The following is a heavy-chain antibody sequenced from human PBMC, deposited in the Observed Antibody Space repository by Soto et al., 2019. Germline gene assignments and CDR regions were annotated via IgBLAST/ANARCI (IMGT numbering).Heavy chain of an antibody. D-gene: IGHD6-25*01. CDR3: ARSGYGDYYYYGMDV. J-gene: IGHJ6*02. CDR1: GGTFSSYT. V-gene: IGHV1-69*08. Sequence: QVQLVQSGAEVKKPGSSVKVSCKASGGTFSSYTISWVRQAPGQGLEWMGRIIPILGTGNYAQKFQGRVTITADNSTSTAYMQLSSLRSEYTAVYYCARSGYGDYYYYGMDVWCQGTTVTVSS. CDR2: IIPILGTG.